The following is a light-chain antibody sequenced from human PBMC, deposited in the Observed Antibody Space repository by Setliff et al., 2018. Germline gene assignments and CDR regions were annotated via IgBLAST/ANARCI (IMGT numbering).Light chain of an antibody. CDR2: EVT. CDR1: SSDVGGYNS. Sequence: QSALTQPPSASGSPGQSVTISCTGTSSDVGGYNSVSWYQQHPGKAPKLMIYEVTYRPSGVPDRFSGSKSGNTAPLTVSGLQAEDEADYYCSSYAGSNNFGVFGGGTKGTVL. V-gene: IGLV2-8*01. CDR3: SSYAGSNNFGV. J-gene: IGLJ2*01.